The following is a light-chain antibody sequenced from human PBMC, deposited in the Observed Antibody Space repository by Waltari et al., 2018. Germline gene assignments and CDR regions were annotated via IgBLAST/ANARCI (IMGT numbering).Light chain of an antibody. V-gene: IGKV3-15*01. CDR1: QDVSNN. CDR3: QHYHNFPSA. CDR2: DSS. J-gene: IGKJ5*01. Sequence: IVVTQSPATLSVSPGESAPLSCSASQDVSNNVAWYQQKAGQVPRLLIYDSSTRATGIPARFSGSGFGTEFTLTISSLQSEDFAVFYCQHYHNFPSAFGQGTRLEIK.